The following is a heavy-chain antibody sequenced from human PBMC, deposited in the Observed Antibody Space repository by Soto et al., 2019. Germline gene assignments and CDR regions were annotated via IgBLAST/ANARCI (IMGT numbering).Heavy chain of an antibody. J-gene: IGHJ6*03. CDR2: INHSGST. CDR3: ARVLGATTIFGTYYYYYMDV. V-gene: IGHV4-34*01. Sequence: SDTLSLTCAVNGESFHGYYWRWIRQPPGKGLEWIGEINHSGSTNYNPSLKSRVTISVDTSKNQFSLKLSSVTAADTAVYYCARVLGATTIFGTYYYYYMDVWGKGTTVS. CDR1: GESFHGYY. D-gene: IGHD3-3*01.